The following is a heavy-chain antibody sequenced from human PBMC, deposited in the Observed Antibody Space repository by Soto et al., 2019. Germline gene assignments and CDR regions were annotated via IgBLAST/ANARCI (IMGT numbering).Heavy chain of an antibody. CDR1: GYNFMRYG. J-gene: IGHJ5*02. CDR3: ARWISGGYSDWFDP. D-gene: IGHD1-26*01. Sequence: QVQLVQSGAEVNKPGASVKVSCKASGYNFMRYGFTWVRQAPGQGLEWMGWINVDNGETKYPQKIQGRVTMTTDTSTSTVYMELRSLTSDDTAVYYCARWISGGYSDWFDPWGHGTLVTVSS. V-gene: IGHV1-18*04. CDR2: INVDNGET.